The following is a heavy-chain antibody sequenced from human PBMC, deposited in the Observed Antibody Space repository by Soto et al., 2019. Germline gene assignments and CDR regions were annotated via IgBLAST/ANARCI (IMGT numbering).Heavy chain of an antibody. CDR2: IIPIFGTA. V-gene: IGHV1-69*13. J-gene: IGHJ6*02. Sequence: GASVKVSCKASGGTFSSYAISWVRQAPGQGLEWMGGIIPIFGTANYAQKFQGRVTITADESTSTAYMELSSLRSEDTAVYYCARDYVEYSYGSYYYYGMDVWGQGTTVTVSS. CDR1: GGTFSSYA. D-gene: IGHD5-18*01. CDR3: ARDYVEYSYGSYYYYGMDV.